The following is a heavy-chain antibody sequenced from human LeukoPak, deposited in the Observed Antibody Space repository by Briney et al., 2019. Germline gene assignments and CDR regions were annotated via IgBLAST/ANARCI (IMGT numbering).Heavy chain of an antibody. Sequence: SETLSLTCTVSGGSISSSSYYWGWIRQPPGKGLEWIGSIYYSGSTYYNPSLKSRVTISVDTSKNQFSLNLSSVTAADTAVYYCASLYYDSSGYYQICYFDYWGQGTLVTVSS. V-gene: IGHV4-39*01. J-gene: IGHJ4*02. CDR3: ASLYYDSSGYYQICYFDY. CDR1: GGSISSSSYY. CDR2: IYYSGST. D-gene: IGHD3-22*01.